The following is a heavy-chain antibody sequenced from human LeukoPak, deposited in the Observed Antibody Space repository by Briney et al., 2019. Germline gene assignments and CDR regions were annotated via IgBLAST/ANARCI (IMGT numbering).Heavy chain of an antibody. V-gene: IGHV4-30-2*01. CDR2: IYQSEKN. CDR1: GGSISSGDSY. D-gene: IGHD3-10*01. J-gene: IGHJ4*02. Sequence: KASETLSLTCTVSGGSISSGDSYWSWIRQPPGMGLEWIGFIYQSEKNYYNPSLKSRVTISVDRSEHQFSLNLNSVTAADTAVYFCARGLYGWGNSYQGIDSWGQGILVTVSS. CDR3: ARGLYGWGNSYQGIDS.